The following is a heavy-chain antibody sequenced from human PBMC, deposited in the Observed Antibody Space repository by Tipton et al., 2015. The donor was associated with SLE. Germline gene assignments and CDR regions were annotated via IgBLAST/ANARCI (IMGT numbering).Heavy chain of an antibody. J-gene: IGHJ6*04. CDR1: GGSFGGAY. V-gene: IGHV4-31*02. CDR2: IYYSGNT. Sequence: LRLSCAVSGGSFGGAYWTWIRQPPGKGLEWIGYIYYSGNTYYNPSLGSRLTISVDTSKDQFSLRLTSVTAADTAVYYCARATDWNLSPDVWGKGTTVTVSS. CDR3: ARATDWNLSPDV. D-gene: IGHD1-7*01.